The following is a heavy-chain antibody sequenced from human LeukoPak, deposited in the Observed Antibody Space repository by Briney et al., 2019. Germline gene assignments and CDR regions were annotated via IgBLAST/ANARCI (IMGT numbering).Heavy chain of an antibody. CDR1: GFTFSSYG. D-gene: IGHD3-3*01. CDR2: IRYDGSNK. J-gene: IGHJ4*02. V-gene: IGHV3-30*02. Sequence: GGSLRLSCAASGFTFSSYGMHWVRQAPGKGLEWVAFIRYDGSNKYYADSVKGRFTISRDNSKNTLYLQMNSLRAEDTAVYYCASYDFWSGYYNEVLFDYWGQGTLVTVSS. CDR3: ASYDFWSGYYNEVLFDY.